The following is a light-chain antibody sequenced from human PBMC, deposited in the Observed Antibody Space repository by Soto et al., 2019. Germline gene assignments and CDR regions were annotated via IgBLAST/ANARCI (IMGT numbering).Light chain of an antibody. Sequence: QSVLTQPPSVPGAPGQRVTISCTGSSSNIGAGYDVHWYQQLPGTAPKLLIYGNSNRPSGVPDRFSGSKSGTSASLAITGLQAEDEADYYCQSYDSSLSGYVVGTGTKVTVL. CDR2: GNS. J-gene: IGLJ1*01. CDR1: SSNIGAGYD. CDR3: QSYDSSLSGYV. V-gene: IGLV1-40*01.